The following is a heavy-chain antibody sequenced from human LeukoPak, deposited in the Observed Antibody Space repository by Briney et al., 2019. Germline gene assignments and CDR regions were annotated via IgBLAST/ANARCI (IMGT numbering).Heavy chain of an antibody. J-gene: IGHJ6*02. CDR3: ARDLRSYDFWSGSAYYGMDV. D-gene: IGHD3-3*01. V-gene: IGHV3-48*04. Sequence: GGSLRLSCAASEFTFSSYSMSWIRQAPGKGLEWVSYISSSGSTIYYADSVKGRFTISRDNAKNSLYPQMNSLRAEDTAVYYCARDLRSYDFWSGSAYYGMDVWGQGTTVTVSS. CDR1: EFTFSSYS. CDR2: ISSSGSTI.